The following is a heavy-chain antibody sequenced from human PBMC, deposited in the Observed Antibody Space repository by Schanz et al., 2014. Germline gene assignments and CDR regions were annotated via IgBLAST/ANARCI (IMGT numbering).Heavy chain of an antibody. CDR1: GFTFSAYW. CDR2: INQAASVQ. V-gene: IGHV3-7*01. D-gene: IGHD6-13*01. Sequence: EVQLVEYGGGLVQPGESLRLSCAASGFTFSAYWMAWVRQAPGKGLEWVAAINQAASVQYYVDSVKGRFTISRDDAKNSHYLQMYSLRVEDTAVFYCVKIGYTHWSLDDWGQGILVTVSS. CDR3: VKIGYTHWSLDD. J-gene: IGHJ4*02.